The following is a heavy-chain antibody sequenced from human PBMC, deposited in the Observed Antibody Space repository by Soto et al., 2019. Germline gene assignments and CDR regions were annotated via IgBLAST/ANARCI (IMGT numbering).Heavy chain of an antibody. CDR3: ARLLWSRGDWFDP. Sequence: PSETLSLTCTVSGCSISSYYWSWIRQPPGKGLEWIGYIYYSGSTNYNPSLKSRVTISVDTSKNQFSLKLSSVTAADTAVYYCARLLWSRGDWFDPWGQGTLVTVS. CDR1: GCSISSYY. CDR2: IYYSGST. D-gene: IGHD3-10*01. V-gene: IGHV4-59*08. J-gene: IGHJ5*02.